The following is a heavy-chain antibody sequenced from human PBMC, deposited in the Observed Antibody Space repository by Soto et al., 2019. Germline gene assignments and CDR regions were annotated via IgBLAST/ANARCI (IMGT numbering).Heavy chain of an antibody. Sequence: QVRLVQSGAEVKKPGSSMKVSCKASGGTFSNYAITWLRLAPGHGLEWLGGIIPVFGTVNYAQKFQGRVTITADESTSTAYMELNRLRSEDTAVYYCARDNPYTNSFGNWFDPWGQGTLVIVS. CDR1: GGTFSNYA. J-gene: IGHJ5*02. V-gene: IGHV1-69*01. CDR3: ARDNPYTNSFGNWFDP. CDR2: IIPVFGTV. D-gene: IGHD6-13*01.